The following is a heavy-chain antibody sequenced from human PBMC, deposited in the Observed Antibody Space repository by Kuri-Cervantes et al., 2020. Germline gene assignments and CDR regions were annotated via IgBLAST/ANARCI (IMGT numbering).Heavy chain of an antibody. J-gene: IGHJ3*02. CDR1: GYTFTSYA. CDR3: ARQIVVDAFDI. V-gene: IGHV1-18*01. D-gene: IGHD3-22*01. Sequence: PSVKVSCKASGYTFTSYAMHWVRQAPGQRLEWMGWISAYNGNTNYAQKLQGRVTMTTDTSISTAYMELSRLRSDDTAVYYCARQIVVDAFDIWGQGTMVTVSS. CDR2: ISAYNGNT.